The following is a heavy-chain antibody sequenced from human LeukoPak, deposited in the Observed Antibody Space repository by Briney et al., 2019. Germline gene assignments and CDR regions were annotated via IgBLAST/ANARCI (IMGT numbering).Heavy chain of an antibody. CDR2: LNNDGSST. D-gene: IGHD3-22*01. J-gene: IGHJ4*02. CDR3: ARESYDSSGYYYGGGFDY. Sequence: PGGSLRLSCAASGFTFSSYWMHWVRQAPGKGLVWVSRLNNDGSSTNYADSVKGRFTISRDNAKNTLYLQMNSLRAEDTAVYYCARESYDSSGYYYGGGFDYWGQGTLVTVSS. V-gene: IGHV3-74*01. CDR1: GFTFSSYW.